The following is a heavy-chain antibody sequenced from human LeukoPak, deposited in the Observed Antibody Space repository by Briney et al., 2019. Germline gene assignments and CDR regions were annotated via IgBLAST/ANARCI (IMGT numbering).Heavy chain of an antibody. V-gene: IGHV3-23*01. CDR1: GFSFSTYA. CDR2: ITGGGT. D-gene: IGHD1-26*01. J-gene: IGHJ6*03. Sequence: GGSLRLSCAASGFSFSTYAMSWVRQAPGKGLEWVSTITGGGTYYADSVRGRFTISRDNSKNTLLLQMNSLRAEDTAVYSCAKDLSGRSYSYYYMDVWDRGTTVTVSS. CDR3: AKDLSGRSYSYYYMDV.